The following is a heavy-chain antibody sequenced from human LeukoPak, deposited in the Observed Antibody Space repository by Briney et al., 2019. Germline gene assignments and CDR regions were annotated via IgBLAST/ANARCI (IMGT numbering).Heavy chain of an antibody. CDR3: ARHRYSSGWLDS. D-gene: IGHD6-19*01. V-gene: IGHV4-59*08. CDR2: INYSGST. J-gene: IGHJ5*01. Sequence: PSETLSLTCTVSGDSISSYYWSWIRLPPGKGLEWIGYINYSGSTNYNPSLKSRVTISMDTSKNQFSFNLTSVTAADTAVYFCARHRYSSGWLDSWGQGTLVAVSS. CDR1: GDSISSYY.